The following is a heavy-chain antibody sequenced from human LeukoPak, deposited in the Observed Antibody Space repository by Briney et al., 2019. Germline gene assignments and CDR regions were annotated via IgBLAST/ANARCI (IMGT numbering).Heavy chain of an antibody. V-gene: IGHV3-48*01. J-gene: IGHJ5*02. CDR1: GFTFSSYS. CDR2: ISSSSSTI. CDR3: ASLDCTNGVCYGFDP. D-gene: IGHD2-8*01. Sequence: GGSLRLSCAASGFTFSSYSMNWVRQAPGKGLEWVSYISSSSSTIYYADSVKGRFTISRDNAKNSLYLQMNSLRAVDTAVYYCASLDCTNGVCYGFDPWGQGTLVTVSS.